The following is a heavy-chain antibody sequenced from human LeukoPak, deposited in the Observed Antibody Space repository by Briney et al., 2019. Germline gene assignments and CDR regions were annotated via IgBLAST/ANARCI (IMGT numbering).Heavy chain of an antibody. J-gene: IGHJ4*02. CDR2: IYHSGST. CDR1: GGSISSSNW. CDR3: ARGHRGTIEMATIFDY. D-gene: IGHD5-24*01. V-gene: IGHV4-4*02. Sequence: SETLSLTCAVSGGSISSSNWWSWVRQPPGKGLEWIGEIYHSGSTNYNPSLKSRVTISVDTSKNQFSLKLSSVTAADTAVYYCARGHRGTIEMATIFDYWGQGTLVTVSS.